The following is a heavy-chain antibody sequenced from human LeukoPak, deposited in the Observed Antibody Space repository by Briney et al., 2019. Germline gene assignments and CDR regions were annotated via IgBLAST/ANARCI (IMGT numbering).Heavy chain of an antibody. V-gene: IGHV3-30*03. Sequence: GGSLRLSCAASEFTFNNYAMHWVRQAPGKGLEWVALISYDGSNKYYADSVKGRFTISRDNSKNTLYLQMNSLRAEDTAVYYCARARSSYGYGDAFDIWGQRTMVTVSS. CDR1: EFTFNNYA. CDR2: ISYDGSNK. CDR3: ARARSSYGYGDAFDI. J-gene: IGHJ3*02. D-gene: IGHD5-18*01.